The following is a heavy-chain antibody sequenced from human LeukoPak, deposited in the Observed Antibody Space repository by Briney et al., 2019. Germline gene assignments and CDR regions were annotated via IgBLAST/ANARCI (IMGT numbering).Heavy chain of an antibody. CDR3: ARDPGLLWFGESTPYYFDS. Sequence: GGSLRLSCAASGFTFSSSAMSWVRQVPGKGLEWVSGISASGGSTSYADSVRGRFTISRDNSKNTLYVQMNSLRAEDTAVYYCARDPGLLWFGESTPYYFDSWGQGTLVTVSS. CDR2: ISASGGST. J-gene: IGHJ4*02. CDR1: GFTFSSSA. V-gene: IGHV3-23*01. D-gene: IGHD3-10*01.